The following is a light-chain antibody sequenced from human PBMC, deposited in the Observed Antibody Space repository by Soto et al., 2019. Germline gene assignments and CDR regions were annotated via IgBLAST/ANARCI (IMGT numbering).Light chain of an antibody. J-gene: IGKJ4*01. CDR2: ATS. CDR1: QGIAPY. Sequence: DVQMTQSPSSLSAFVGARVTITCRASQGIAPYLAWFQQKPGKVPKLLIYATSTLQSGVPSRFSGSGSGTDFTLTINCLKPEDVGTYYCQKYNSAPLTFDGGTKVEIK. CDR3: QKYNSAPLT. V-gene: IGKV1-27*01.